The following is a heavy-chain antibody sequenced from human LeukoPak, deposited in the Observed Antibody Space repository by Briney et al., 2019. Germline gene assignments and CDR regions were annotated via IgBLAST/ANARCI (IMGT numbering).Heavy chain of an antibody. CDR2: ITPIFGTA. V-gene: IGHV1-69*05. CDR1: RGGFSSFL. J-gene: IGHJ5*02. D-gene: IGHD2-15*01. CDR3: ARGGLLCSGGSCTLNDSTP. Sequence: GASVKVSCKASRGGFSSFLFTWVRQAPGQGLEWMGGITPIFGTANYAQKFQGRVTITTDESTSTAYMELSSLRSEDTAVYYCARGGLLCSGGSCTLNDSTPWGQGTLVTVSS.